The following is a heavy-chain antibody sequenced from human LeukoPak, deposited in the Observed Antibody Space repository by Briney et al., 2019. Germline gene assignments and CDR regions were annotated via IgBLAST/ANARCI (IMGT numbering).Heavy chain of an antibody. V-gene: IGHV1-18*01. J-gene: IGHJ5*02. CDR3: ARRRAVAGVNWFDP. CDR2: ISSHNGYT. CDR1: GYTFISYG. Sequence: GASVKVSCKASGYTFISYGISWVRQAPGQGLEWMGWISSHNGYTKYAQKFQGGVTMTTDTSMSTAYMELGSLRSDDTAVYYCARRRAVAGVNWFDPWGQGTLVTVSS. D-gene: IGHD6-19*01.